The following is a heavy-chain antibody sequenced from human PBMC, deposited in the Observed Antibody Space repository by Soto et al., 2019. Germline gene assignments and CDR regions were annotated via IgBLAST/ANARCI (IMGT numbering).Heavy chain of an antibody. CDR3: TTAKHSRLGFLEWLFPNNYYYYMDV. CDR2: IKSKTDGGTT. Sequence: GGSLRLSCAASGFTFSNAWMSWVRQAPGKGLEWVGRIKSKTDGGTTDYAAPVKGRFTISRDDSKNMLYLQMNSLKTEDTAVYYCTTAKHSRLGFLEWLFPNNYYYYMDVWGKGTTVTVSS. J-gene: IGHJ6*03. V-gene: IGHV3-15*01. CDR1: GFTFSNAW. D-gene: IGHD3-3*01.